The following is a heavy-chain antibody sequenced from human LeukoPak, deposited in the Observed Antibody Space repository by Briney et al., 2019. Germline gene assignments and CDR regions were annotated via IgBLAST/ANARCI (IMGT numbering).Heavy chain of an antibody. J-gene: IGHJ4*02. D-gene: IGHD2-15*01. V-gene: IGHV3-48*03. CDR3: ARESVRYCSGGTCYSRRAFDY. CDR1: GFTFSSYE. Sequence: AGGSLSLSCVASGFTFSSYEMNWVRQAPGKGLEWVSYISSSGSNIYYADSVRGRFTISRDNAKNSLYLQMNSLRAEDTAVYYCARESVRYCSGGTCYSRRAFDYWGQGTMVTVSS. CDR2: ISSSGSNI.